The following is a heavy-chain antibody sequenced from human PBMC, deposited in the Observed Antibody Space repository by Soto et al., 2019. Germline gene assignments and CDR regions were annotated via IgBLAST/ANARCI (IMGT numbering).Heavy chain of an antibody. CDR2: INHSGST. CDR3: ARDKIPGRFDY. D-gene: IGHD1-1*01. Sequence: QVQLQQWGAGLLKPSETLSLTCAVYGGSFSGYYWTWIRQPPGTGLEWIGEINHSGSTNYNPSLKSQVPISVDTSKNQFSLKLTSVTAAATAVYYCARDKIPGRFDYGGQGTLVTVSS. CDR1: GGSFSGYY. J-gene: IGHJ4*02. V-gene: IGHV4-34*01.